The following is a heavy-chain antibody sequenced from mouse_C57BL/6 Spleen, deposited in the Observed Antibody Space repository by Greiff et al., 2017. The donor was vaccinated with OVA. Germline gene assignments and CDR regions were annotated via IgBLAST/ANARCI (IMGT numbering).Heavy chain of an antibody. V-gene: IGHV5-4*01. CDR3: ARDYYGSSYALYWYCDV. CDR1: GFTFSSYA. J-gene: IGHJ1*03. Sequence: EVMLVESGGGLVKPGGSLKLSCAASGFTFSSYAMSWVRQTPEKRLEWVATISDGGSYTSYPDNVKGRFTISRDNAKNNLYLQMSHLKSEDTAMYYGARDYYGSSYALYWYCDVWGTGTTVTVSS. CDR2: ISDGGSYT. D-gene: IGHD1-1*01.